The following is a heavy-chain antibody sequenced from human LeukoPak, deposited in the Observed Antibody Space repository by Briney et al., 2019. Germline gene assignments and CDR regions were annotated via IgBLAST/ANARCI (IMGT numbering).Heavy chain of an antibody. Sequence: SGGSLRLSCAASGFTFSTYAMSWVRQAPGKGLEWVSGISGSGRTTYYADSVKGRFTISRDNSKNTLYVQMNSLRAEDTAVYYCAKDRRELDVFDIWGQGTMVTVSS. J-gene: IGHJ3*02. CDR1: GFTFSTYA. CDR2: ISGSGRTT. CDR3: AKDRRELDVFDI. V-gene: IGHV3-23*01.